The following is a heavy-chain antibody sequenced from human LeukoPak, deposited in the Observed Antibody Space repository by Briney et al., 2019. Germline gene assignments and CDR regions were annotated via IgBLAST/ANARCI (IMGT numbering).Heavy chain of an antibody. V-gene: IGHV4-4*07. CDR1: GGSISSYY. CDR3: ARERGGSGWSAYYYYYMDV. CDR2: IYTSGST. J-gene: IGHJ6*03. D-gene: IGHD6-19*01. Sequence: PSETLSLTCTVSGGSISSYYWSWIRQPAGKGLEWIGRIYTSGSTNYNPSLKSRVTISVDKSKNQFSLKLSSVTAADTAVYYCARERGGSGWSAYYYYYMDVWGKETTVTVSS.